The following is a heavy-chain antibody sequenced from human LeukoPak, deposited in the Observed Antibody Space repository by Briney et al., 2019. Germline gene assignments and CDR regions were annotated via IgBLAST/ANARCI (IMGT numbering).Heavy chain of an antibody. CDR2: INHSGST. CDR1: GGSFSGYY. CDR3: ARGRGIAARRGYDY. J-gene: IGHJ4*02. D-gene: IGHD6-6*01. Sequence: SETLSLTCAVYGGSFSGYYWSWIRQPPGKGLEWIGEINHSGSTNYNPSLQSRVTISVDTSNNQFSLKLSSVTAADTAVYYCARGRGIAARRGYDYWGQGTLVTVSS. V-gene: IGHV4-34*01.